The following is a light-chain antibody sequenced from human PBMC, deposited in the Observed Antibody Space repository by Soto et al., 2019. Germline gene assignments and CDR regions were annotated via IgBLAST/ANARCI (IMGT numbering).Light chain of an antibody. CDR3: QQYYTSWWS. Sequence: DIVMTQSPDSLAVSLGERATINCKSSQSILYNSNNRNYVAWYQQKPGQPTKLLINWASTRESGVPDRFSGSGSGTDFTLTISSLQAEDVAVYYCQQYYTSWWSFGQGTKVEIK. CDR2: WAS. V-gene: IGKV4-1*01. CDR1: QSILYNSNNRNY. J-gene: IGKJ1*01.